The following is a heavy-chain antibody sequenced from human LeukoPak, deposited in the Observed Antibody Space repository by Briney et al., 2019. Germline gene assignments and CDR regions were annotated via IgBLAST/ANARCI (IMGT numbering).Heavy chain of an antibody. J-gene: IGHJ4*02. CDR2: IYYSGST. V-gene: IGHV4-39*01. D-gene: IGHD3-3*01. CDR1: GGSISSSSYY. CDR3: ASAPLEWLLYFDY. Sequence: PSETLSLTCTVSGGSISSSSYYWGWIRQPPGKGLEWIGSIYYSGSTYYNPSLKSRVTISVDTSKNQFSLKLSSVTAADTAVYYCASAPLEWLLYFDYWGQGTLVTVSS.